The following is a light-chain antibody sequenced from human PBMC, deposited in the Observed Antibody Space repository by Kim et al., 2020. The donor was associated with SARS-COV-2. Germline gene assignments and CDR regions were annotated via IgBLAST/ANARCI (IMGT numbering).Light chain of an antibody. CDR3: QQYGNSRT. J-gene: IGKJ1*01. V-gene: IGKV3-20*01. Sequence: SLSPGEIATRSGRTKQSVSSYLSWYQQKPGQAHMLLLYGASSRASGIPDRFSGSGCGTDFTLTISRREHEDFADYYCQQYGNSRTFGQGTKVDIK. CDR2: GAS. CDR1: QSVSSY.